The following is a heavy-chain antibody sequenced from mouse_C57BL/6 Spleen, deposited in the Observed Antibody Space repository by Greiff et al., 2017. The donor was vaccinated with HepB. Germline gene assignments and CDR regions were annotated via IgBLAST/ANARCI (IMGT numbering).Heavy chain of an antibody. D-gene: IGHD2-4*01. CDR2: IYPSDSET. CDR3: ARDMNDYDVFDY. J-gene: IGHJ2*01. CDR1: GYTFTSYW. Sequence: VQLQQPGAELVRPGSSVKLSCKASGYTFTSYWMDWVKQRPGQGLEWIGNIYPSDSETHYNQKFKDKATLTVDKSSSTAYMQLSSLTSEDSAVYYCARDMNDYDVFDYWGQGTTLTVSS. V-gene: IGHV1-61*01.